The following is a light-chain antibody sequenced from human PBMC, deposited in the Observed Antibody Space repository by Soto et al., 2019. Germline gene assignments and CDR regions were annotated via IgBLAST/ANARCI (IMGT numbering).Light chain of an antibody. CDR1: ESVSRN. CDR2: DAS. CDR3: QQYNNWPPIT. J-gene: IGKJ5*01. Sequence: VMSQSLTTVSVYPGASATLSCRASESVSRNLAWYQQKPGQAPRLLIYDASTRATGIPDRFSGSGSGTEFTLTISSLQSEDFAVYYCQQYNNWPPITFGQGRRPAI. V-gene: IGKV3-15*01.